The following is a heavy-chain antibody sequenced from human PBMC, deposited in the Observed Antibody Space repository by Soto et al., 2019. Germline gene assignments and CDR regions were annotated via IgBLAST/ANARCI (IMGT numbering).Heavy chain of an antibody. CDR2: ISSSSSYI. CDR3: ARGRYSYYFFDY. J-gene: IGHJ4*02. V-gene: IGHV3-21*01. CDR1: GFTFSSYS. Sequence: PGGSLRLSCAASGFTFSSYSMNWVRQAPGKGLEWVSSISSSSSYIYYADSVKGRFTISRDNAKNSLYLQMNSLRAEETAVHYCARGRYSYYFFDYWGQGTLVTVSS. D-gene: IGHD6-13*01.